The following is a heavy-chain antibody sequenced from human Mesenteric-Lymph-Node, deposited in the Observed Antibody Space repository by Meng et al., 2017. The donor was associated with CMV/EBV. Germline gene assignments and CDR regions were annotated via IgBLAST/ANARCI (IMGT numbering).Heavy chain of an antibody. CDR1: GGSFSGYY. V-gene: IGHV4-34*01. D-gene: IGHD3-3*01. CDR3: ARGQSGVVFMSYYYALDV. J-gene: IGHJ6*02. CDR2: MNQSGRT. Sequence: SETLSLTCAVYGGSFSGYYWTWIRQAPGKGLEWIGEMNQSGRTNYTPSLKSRVSISLDTSKNQFSLKLRSVTAADTAVYYCARGQSGVVFMSYYYALDVWGRGTTVTVSS.